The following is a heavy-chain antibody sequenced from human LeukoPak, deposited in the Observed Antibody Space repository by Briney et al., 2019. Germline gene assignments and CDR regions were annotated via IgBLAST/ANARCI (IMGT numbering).Heavy chain of an antibody. V-gene: IGHV4-38-2*02. Sequence: SETLSLTCTVSGFSISNDYYWTWLRQPLGKGLEWIGGIYHSGTTYYNPSLRGRVSISLDTSKTQFSLKLSSVTAADTAVYYCARTIGLCSGGSCPSFFDYWGQGALVTVSS. CDR1: GFSISNDYY. CDR3: ARTIGLCSGGSCPSFFDY. D-gene: IGHD2-15*01. J-gene: IGHJ4*02. CDR2: IYHSGTT.